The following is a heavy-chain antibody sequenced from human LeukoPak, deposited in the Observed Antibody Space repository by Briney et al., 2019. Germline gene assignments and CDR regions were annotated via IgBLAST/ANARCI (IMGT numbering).Heavy chain of an antibody. Sequence: SVKVSCGTSGGSFNSHPINWVRQAPGQGLEWMGRIVPVLRRADYAQIFQHRVTLTADTSTRIAYMELRNLRSDDTAVFYCARGRANDYGDYLLDDWGQGTLVTVSS. V-gene: IGHV1-69*04. CDR3: ARGRANDYGDYLLDD. CDR2: IVPVLRRA. J-gene: IGHJ4*02. D-gene: IGHD4-17*01. CDR1: GGSFNSHP.